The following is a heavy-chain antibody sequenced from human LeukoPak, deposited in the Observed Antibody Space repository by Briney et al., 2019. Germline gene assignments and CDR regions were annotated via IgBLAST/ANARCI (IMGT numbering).Heavy chain of an antibody. J-gene: IGHJ4*02. CDR1: GGSFSNYY. CDR2: INHSGST. V-gene: IGHV4-34*01. Sequence: SETLSLTCAVYGGSFSNYYWSWIRQPPGKGLEWIGEINHSGSTSYNPSLKSRVTISVDTSKNQFSLKLSSLTAADTAVYYCAYSSGYYYVGYWGQGTLVTVSS. D-gene: IGHD3-22*01. CDR3: AYSSGYYYVGY.